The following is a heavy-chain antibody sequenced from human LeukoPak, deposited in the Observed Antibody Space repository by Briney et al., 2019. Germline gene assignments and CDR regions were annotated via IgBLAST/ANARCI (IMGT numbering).Heavy chain of an antibody. CDR3: ARFSRLVGYYYYYYMDV. Sequence: AASVKVSCKASGYTFTSYGISWVRQAPGQGLEWMGWISAYNGNTNYAQKLQGRVTMTTDTSTSTAYMELRSLRSDDTAVYYCARFSRLVGYYYYYYMDVWGKGTTVTVSS. V-gene: IGHV1-18*01. CDR2: ISAYNGNT. CDR1: GYTFTSYG. J-gene: IGHJ6*03. D-gene: IGHD6-6*01.